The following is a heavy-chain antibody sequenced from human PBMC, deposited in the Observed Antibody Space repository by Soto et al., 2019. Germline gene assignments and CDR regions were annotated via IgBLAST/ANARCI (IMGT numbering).Heavy chain of an antibody. Sequence: SETLSLTCTVSGGSISSSSYYWGWIRQPPGKGLEWIGSIYYSGSTYYNPSLKSRVTISVDTSKNQFSLKLSSVTAADTAVYYCARLNKIVAVIHSVREPYNWFDPWGQGTLVTVSS. J-gene: IGHJ5*02. CDR2: IYYSGST. V-gene: IGHV4-39*01. CDR3: ARLNKIVAVIHSVREPYNWFDP. D-gene: IGHD3-22*01. CDR1: GGSISSSSYY.